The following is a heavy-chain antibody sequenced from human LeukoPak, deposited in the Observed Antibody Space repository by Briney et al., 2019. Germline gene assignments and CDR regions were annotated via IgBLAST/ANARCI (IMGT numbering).Heavy chain of an antibody. D-gene: IGHD4-17*01. V-gene: IGHV3-30*02. CDR3: AKDQGIGDYASTDY. Sequence: GGSLRLSCAASGFTFSSYGMHWVRQAPGKGLEWVAFIRYDGNNKYYADSVKGRFTISRDNSKNMLYLQMNSLRAEDTAVYYCAKDQGIGDYASTDYWGQGTLVTVSS. J-gene: IGHJ4*02. CDR2: IRYDGNNK. CDR1: GFTFSSYG.